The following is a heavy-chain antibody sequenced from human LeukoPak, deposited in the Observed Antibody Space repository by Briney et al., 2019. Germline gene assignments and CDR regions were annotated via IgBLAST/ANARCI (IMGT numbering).Heavy chain of an antibody. Sequence: SETLSLTCTVSGGSISSSSYYWGWIRQPPGKGLEWIGSIYYSGSTYYNPSLKSRVTISVDTSKNQFPLKLSSVTAADTAVYYCASSSWLRLNWFDPWGQGTLVTVSS. CDR2: IYYSGST. J-gene: IGHJ5*02. V-gene: IGHV4-39*01. D-gene: IGHD6-13*01. CDR1: GGSISSSSYY. CDR3: ASSSWLRLNWFDP.